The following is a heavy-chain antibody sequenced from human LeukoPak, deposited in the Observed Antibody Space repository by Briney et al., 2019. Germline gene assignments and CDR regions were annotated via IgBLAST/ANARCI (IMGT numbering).Heavy chain of an antibody. CDR3: ARDRGYSYVNWFDP. Sequence: ASVKVSCKASGYSFTSYDINWVRQATGQGLEWVGWMNPNRGNTGYAQEFQGRVTMTRDTSIGTVYMELSRLRSDDTAVYYCARDRGYSYVNWFDPWGQGTLVTVSS. CDR1: GYSFTSYD. V-gene: IGHV1-8*01. J-gene: IGHJ5*02. CDR2: MNPNRGNT. D-gene: IGHD5-18*01.